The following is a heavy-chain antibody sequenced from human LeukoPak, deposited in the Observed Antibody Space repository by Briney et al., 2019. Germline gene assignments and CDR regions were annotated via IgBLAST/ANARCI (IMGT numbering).Heavy chain of an antibody. J-gene: IGHJ3*02. CDR2: INHSGST. CDR3: ASRRYCTNGVCKLDAFDI. D-gene: IGHD2-8*01. Sequence: SETLSLTCAVYGGSFSGYYWSWIRQPPGKGLEWIGEINHSGSTNYNPSLKSRVTISVDTSKNQFSLKLSSVTAADTAVYYCASRRYCTNGVCKLDAFDIWGQGTMVTVSS. CDR1: GGSFSGYY. V-gene: IGHV4-34*01.